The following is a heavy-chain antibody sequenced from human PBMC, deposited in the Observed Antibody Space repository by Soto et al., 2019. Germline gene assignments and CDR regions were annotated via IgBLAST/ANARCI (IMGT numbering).Heavy chain of an antibody. J-gene: IGHJ4*02. Sequence: PGGSLRLSCVASGFTFSGDWMHWVRQVPGKGLVWVSRIYSDDHRTAYADSVKGRFTISRDDAKNSLYLQMNSLRPEDTAFYYCIKDTTPGGLDYWGRPILVTVSS. CDR3: IKDTTPGGLDY. V-gene: IGHV3-74*01. CDR2: IYSDDHRT. D-gene: IGHD3-16*01. CDR1: GFTFSGDW.